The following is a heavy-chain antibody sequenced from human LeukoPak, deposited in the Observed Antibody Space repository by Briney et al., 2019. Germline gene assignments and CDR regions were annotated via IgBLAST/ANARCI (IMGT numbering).Heavy chain of an antibody. Sequence: PGGSLRLSCAASGFTFSSYGMHWVRQAPGKGLEWVAFIRYDGSNKYYADSVKGRFTISRDNSKNTLYLQMNSLRAEDTAVYYCAKDLIGYCSGGSCYPNWFDPWGQGTLVTVSS. D-gene: IGHD2-15*01. CDR3: AKDLIGYCSGGSCYPNWFDP. CDR2: IRYDGSNK. J-gene: IGHJ5*02. CDR1: GFTFSSYG. V-gene: IGHV3-30*02.